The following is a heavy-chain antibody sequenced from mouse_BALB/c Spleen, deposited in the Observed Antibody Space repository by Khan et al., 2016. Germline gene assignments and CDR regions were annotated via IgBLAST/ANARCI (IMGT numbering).Heavy chain of an antibody. V-gene: IGHV2-2*02. J-gene: IGHJ1*02. CDR3: ARSGPDWCIDV. Sequence: QVQLKQSGPGLVQPSQSLSITCTVSGFSLTVYGVHWVRQSPGKGLEWLGVIWSGGNTDYNPAFISRMSINKDNSKSQVFFKMNSLQANDTARYYCARSGPDWCIDVWGSGTTVTVPS. CDR2: IWSGGNT. CDR1: GFSLTVYG.